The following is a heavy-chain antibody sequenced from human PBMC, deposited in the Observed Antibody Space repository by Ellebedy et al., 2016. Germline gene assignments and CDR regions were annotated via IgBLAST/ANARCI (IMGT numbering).Heavy chain of an antibody. V-gene: IGHV4-59*12. CDR3: AREGSGSYAY. J-gene: IGHJ4*02. CDR2: IYDSVST. D-gene: IGHD1-26*01. Sequence: SETLSLTXSVSSGSMSGYYWGWIRQTPEKGLEWMGYIYDSVSTNDNPSFKSRATISADTSKNQFSLTLSSVTAADTAVYYCAREGSGSYAYWGQGTLVTVSS. CDR1: SGSMSGYY.